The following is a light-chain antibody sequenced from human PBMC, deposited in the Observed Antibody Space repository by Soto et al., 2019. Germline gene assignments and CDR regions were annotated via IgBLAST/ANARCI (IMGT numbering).Light chain of an antibody. V-gene: IGKV1-33*01. Sequence: DIQMTQSPSSLSASLGDTVTITCQASHDIANYLNWYQHKPGKAPKLLIYDASNLEAGVPSRFSGSGSGTQFVFTISSLQPEDVATYYCQQYDNLLLTFGGGTKVGIK. CDR3: QQYDNLLLT. J-gene: IGKJ4*01. CDR1: HDIANY. CDR2: DAS.